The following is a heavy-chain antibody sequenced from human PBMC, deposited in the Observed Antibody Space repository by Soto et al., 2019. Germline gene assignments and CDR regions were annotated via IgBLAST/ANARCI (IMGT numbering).Heavy chain of an antibody. CDR1: GFTFSSYW. CDR2: IKQDGSEK. V-gene: IGHV3-7*01. Sequence: EVQLVESGGGLVQPGGSLRLSCAASGFTFSSYWMSWVRQATGKGLEWVANIKQDGSEKYYVDSVKGRFTISRDNAKNSLYLQVNSLRAEDTAVYYCARGGHCSSTSCYTSRSAFDIWGQGTMVTVSS. D-gene: IGHD2-2*02. J-gene: IGHJ3*02. CDR3: ARGGHCSSTSCYTSRSAFDI.